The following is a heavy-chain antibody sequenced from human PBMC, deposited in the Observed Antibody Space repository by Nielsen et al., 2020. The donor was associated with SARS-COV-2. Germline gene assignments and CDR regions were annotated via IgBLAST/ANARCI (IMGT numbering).Heavy chain of an antibody. CDR2: IIPIFKTE. CDR3: ARGPAGVNANYYYYYHIDV. J-gene: IGHJ6*03. Sequence: WVRQAPGQGLEWMGGIIPIFKTENYAQKFQGRVTITADESTSTAYVELSSLTSDDTAVYYCARGPAGVNANYYYYYHIDVWGKGTTVTVSS. V-gene: IGHV1-69*01.